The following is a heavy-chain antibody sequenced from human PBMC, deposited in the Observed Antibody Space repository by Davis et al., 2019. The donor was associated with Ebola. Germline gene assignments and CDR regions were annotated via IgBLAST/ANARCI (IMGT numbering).Heavy chain of an antibody. Sequence: PGGSLRLSCAASGFTFSSYGMHWVRQAPGKGLEWVAVIWYDGSNKYYADSVKGRFTISRDNSKNTLYLQMNSLRAEDTAVYYCARVIISGTYYMDVWGKGTTVTVSS. CDR3: ARVIISGTYYMDV. D-gene: IGHD3-10*01. CDR2: IWYDGSNK. V-gene: IGHV3-33*01. J-gene: IGHJ6*03. CDR1: GFTFSSYG.